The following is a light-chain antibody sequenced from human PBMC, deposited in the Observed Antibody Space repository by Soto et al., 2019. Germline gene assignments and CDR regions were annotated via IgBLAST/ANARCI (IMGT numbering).Light chain of an antibody. V-gene: IGKV1-39*01. J-gene: IGKJ2*01. Sequence: IQMTQSPSALSASVGDRVTITCRASQTIETYLNWYQHKRGQAPKPLIYVASSLQSGVPSRFSGSGSGTEFTLTISDLHPEDFATYYCQQSSITPYTFGQGTKLEIK. CDR3: QQSSITPYT. CDR2: VAS. CDR1: QTIETY.